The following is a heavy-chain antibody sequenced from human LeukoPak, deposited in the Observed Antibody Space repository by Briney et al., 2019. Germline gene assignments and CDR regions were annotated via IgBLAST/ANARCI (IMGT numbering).Heavy chain of an antibody. CDR3: TTLRSTATDY. Sequence: GGSLRLSCAASGFNFSNAWMSWVRQAPGKGLEWVGHIKSKTDGGTTDYAAPVKGRFTISRDDSKNTLYLQMNSLKTEDTAVYYCTTLRSTATDYWGQGTLVTVPS. J-gene: IGHJ4*02. CDR1: GFNFSNAW. D-gene: IGHD2-2*01. V-gene: IGHV3-15*01. CDR2: IKSKTDGGTT.